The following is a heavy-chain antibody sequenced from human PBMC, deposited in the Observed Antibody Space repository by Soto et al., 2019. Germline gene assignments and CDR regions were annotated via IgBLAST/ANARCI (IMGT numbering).Heavy chain of an antibody. CDR1: GFTFSSYS. V-gene: IGHV3-48*02. J-gene: IGHJ6*02. Sequence: PGGSLRLSCAASGFTFSSYSMNWVRQAPGKGLEWVSYISSSSSTIYYADSVKGRFTISRDNAKNSLYLQMNSLRDEDTAVYYYARHTKHYGDYVLYYYGMDVWGQGTTVTVSS. D-gene: IGHD4-17*01. CDR2: ISSSSSTI. CDR3: ARHTKHYGDYVLYYYGMDV.